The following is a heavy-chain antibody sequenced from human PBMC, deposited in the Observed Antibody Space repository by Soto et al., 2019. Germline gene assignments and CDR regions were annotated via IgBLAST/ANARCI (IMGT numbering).Heavy chain of an antibody. CDR1: GGSVSSGSDC. CDR2: IYNTGST. V-gene: IGHV4-61*01. J-gene: IGHJ5*01. Sequence: PSETLSLTCSVSGGSVSSGSDCWSWIRHPPGKGLEWIGYIYNTGSTNYNPSLKSRVTISVDTSKNRFSLNLNSVTAADTAMYYCARAKKNYYDGGGYPVDSWGQGTLVTVSS. CDR3: ARAKKNYYDGGGYPVDS. D-gene: IGHD3-22*01.